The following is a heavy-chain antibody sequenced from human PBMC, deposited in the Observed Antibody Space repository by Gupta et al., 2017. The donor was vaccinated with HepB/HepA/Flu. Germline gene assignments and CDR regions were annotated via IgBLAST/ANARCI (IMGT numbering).Heavy chain of an antibody. D-gene: IGHD4-17*01. CDR1: GFTFSSYS. Sequence: EVQLVESGGGLVKPGGSLRLSCAASGFTFSSYSMNWVRQAPGKGLEWVSSISSSSSYIYYADSVKGRFTISRDNAKNSLYLQMNSLRAEDTAVYYCARGSDGDYPVDWYFDLWGRGTLVTVSS. CDR3: ARGSDGDYPVDWYFDL. V-gene: IGHV3-21*01. CDR2: ISSSSSYI. J-gene: IGHJ2*01.